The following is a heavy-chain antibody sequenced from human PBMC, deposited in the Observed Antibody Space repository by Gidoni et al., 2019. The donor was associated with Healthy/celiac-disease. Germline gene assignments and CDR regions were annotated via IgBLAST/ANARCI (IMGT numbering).Heavy chain of an antibody. Sequence: EVQLVESGGGLVKPGGSLSLSCAASEFTFNTAWMSWVRQAPGKGLEWVGRIKSKTDGGTTDYAAPVKGRFTISRDDSKNTLYLQMNSLKTEDTAVYYCTTKRGRMVGGIRRQDAFDMWGQGTMVTVSS. CDR3: TTKRGRMVGGIRRQDAFDM. CDR1: EFTFNTAW. CDR2: IKSKTDGGTT. D-gene: IGHD3-16*02. J-gene: IGHJ3*02. V-gene: IGHV3-15*01.